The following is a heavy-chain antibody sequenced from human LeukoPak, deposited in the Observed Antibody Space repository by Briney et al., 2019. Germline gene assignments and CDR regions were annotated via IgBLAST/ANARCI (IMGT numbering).Heavy chain of an antibody. Sequence: SETLSLTCAVSGYSISSSNWWGWIRQPPGKGLEGIGYIYYSGSTYYNASLKSRVTLSVDTSKNQFSLKLNSVTAVDTAVYYCARRGSGGYNWFDPWGQGTLVTVSS. V-gene: IGHV4-28*01. CDR1: GYSISSSNW. J-gene: IGHJ5*02. CDR2: IYYSGST. CDR3: ARRGSGGYNWFDP. D-gene: IGHD3-10*01.